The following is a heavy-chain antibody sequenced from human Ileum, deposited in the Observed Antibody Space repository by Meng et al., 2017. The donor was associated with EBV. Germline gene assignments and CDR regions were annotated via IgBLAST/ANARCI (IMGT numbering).Heavy chain of an antibody. V-gene: IGHV1-69*01. J-gene: IGHJ4*02. CDR1: GATFKRHT. D-gene: IGHD3-3*01. CDR2: SIPTIDTV. Sequence: QGQRVQSGAEVKKPGSSVKVSCKASGATFKRHTFGWLRQAPGQGLEWMGGSIPTIDTVAQKFQGRVTITADESTTTAYMELTNLTSDDTAVYYCTRQPSHGVFENWGQGTLVTVSS. CDR3: TRQPSHGVFEN.